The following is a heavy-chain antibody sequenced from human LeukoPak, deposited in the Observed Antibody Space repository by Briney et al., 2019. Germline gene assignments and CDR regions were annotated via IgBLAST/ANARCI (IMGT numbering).Heavy chain of an antibody. J-gene: IGHJ4*02. D-gene: IGHD6-19*01. CDR2: ISSSGRST. Sequence: GGSLRLSCAASEFTFSSYAMSWVRQAPGKGLEWVSAISSSGRSTFYADSVKGRFTISRDNSKNTLYLQMNSLRAEDTAVYYCAEERGVAVAVIDYWGQGTLVTVSS. CDR3: AEERGVAVAVIDY. CDR1: EFTFSSYA. V-gene: IGHV3-23*01.